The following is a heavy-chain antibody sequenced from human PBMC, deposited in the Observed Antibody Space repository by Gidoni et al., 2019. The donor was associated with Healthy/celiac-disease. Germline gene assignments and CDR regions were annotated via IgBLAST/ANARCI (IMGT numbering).Heavy chain of an antibody. J-gene: IGHJ4*02. CDR2: ISRISSYR. CDR3: ARDPALYGDPVFDY. D-gene: IGHD4-17*01. V-gene: IGHV3-21*01. Sequence: EVQLVASGGGLVKPGGSLSPSCAASGFTFSSYSMNWVRQAQGKGLEWVSAISRISSYRYYADSVKGRFTISRDNAKNSLYLQMNSLGAEDTAVYYCARDPALYGDPVFDYWGQGTLVTVSS. CDR1: GFTFSSYS.